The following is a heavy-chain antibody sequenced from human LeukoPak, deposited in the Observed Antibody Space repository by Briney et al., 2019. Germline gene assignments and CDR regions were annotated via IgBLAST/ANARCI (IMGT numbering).Heavy chain of an antibody. CDR3: ATGQQLVPDY. D-gene: IGHD6-6*01. Sequence: GGSLRLSCAASGFTFSNYEMNWVRQAPGKGLEWVGRIKSKTDGGTTGYAAPVKGRITISRDDSKNALYLQMNSLKTEDTAVYYCATGQQLVPDYWGQGTLVTVSS. J-gene: IGHJ4*02. CDR2: IKSKTDGGTT. V-gene: IGHV3-15*01. CDR1: GFTFSNYE.